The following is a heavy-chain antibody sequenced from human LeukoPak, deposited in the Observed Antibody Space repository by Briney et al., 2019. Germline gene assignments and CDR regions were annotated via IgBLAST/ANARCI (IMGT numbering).Heavy chain of an antibody. CDR2: ISSNDDK. Sequence: SGPTLVNPKQTLTLTCTFSGFSLSNSGVGVGWIRQHPGKALEWLTLISSNDDKRYSTSLKSRLTITKDTSKNQVVLTVTNMDPVDTATYYCAHRPGSIWFDPWGQGTLVTVSS. V-gene: IGHV2-5*01. CDR1: GFSLSNSGVG. J-gene: IGHJ5*02. CDR3: AHRPGSIWFDP.